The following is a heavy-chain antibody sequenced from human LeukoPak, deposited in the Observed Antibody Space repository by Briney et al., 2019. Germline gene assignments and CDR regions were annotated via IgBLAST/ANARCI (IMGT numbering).Heavy chain of an antibody. Sequence: GGSLRLSCAASGFTFSSYWMHWVRQAPGKVLVWVSRINSDGSSTSYADSVKGRFTISRDNAKNTLYLQMNSLRAEDTAVYYCARVSGSYGIDYWGQGTLVTVSS. CDR2: INSDGSST. V-gene: IGHV3-74*01. CDR1: GFTFSSYW. J-gene: IGHJ4*02. D-gene: IGHD1-26*01. CDR3: ARVSGSYGIDY.